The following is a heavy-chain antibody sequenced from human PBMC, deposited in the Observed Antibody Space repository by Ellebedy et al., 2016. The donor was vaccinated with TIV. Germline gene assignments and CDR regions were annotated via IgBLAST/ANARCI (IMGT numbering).Heavy chain of an antibody. CDR3: ARDRSISGYARYYFDS. CDR2: INWDSGHV. CDR1: GFSFDAYA. J-gene: IGHJ4*02. V-gene: IGHV3-9*01. D-gene: IGHD3-22*01. Sequence: SLKISXVTSGFSFDAYAMHWVRQPAGKGLEWVSSINWDSGHVNYADSVKGRFTISRDNAKNSLSLQMNSLRAEDTALYFCARDRSISGYARYYFDSWGQGTPVTVSS.